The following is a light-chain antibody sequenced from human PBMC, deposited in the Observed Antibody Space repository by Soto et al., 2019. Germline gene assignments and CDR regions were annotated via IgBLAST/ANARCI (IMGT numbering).Light chain of an antibody. CDR2: KAS. Sequence: DIQMTQSPSTLSASVGDRVTITCRASQSISSWLAWYQQKPGKAPKLLIYKASSLESGFPSRFSGSGSGTEFTLTISSLQPDDFATYYCQQYNSYSRTFGQGTKV. J-gene: IGKJ1*01. V-gene: IGKV1-5*03. CDR3: QQYNSYSRT. CDR1: QSISSW.